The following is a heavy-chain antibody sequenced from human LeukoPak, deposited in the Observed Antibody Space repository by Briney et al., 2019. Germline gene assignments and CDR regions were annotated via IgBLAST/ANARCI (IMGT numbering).Heavy chain of an antibody. CDR2: ISGSGGST. CDR1: GFAFSNNV. J-gene: IGHJ3*02. V-gene: IGHV3-23*01. D-gene: IGHD3-22*01. Sequence: GGSLRLSCAASGFAFSNNVMSWVRQAPGKGLEWVSVISGSGGSTYYADSVKGRFTISRDNSKNTLYLQMNSLRAEDTAVYYCAKDRDYYDSSGPFDAFDIWGQGTMVTVSS. CDR3: AKDRDYYDSSGPFDAFDI.